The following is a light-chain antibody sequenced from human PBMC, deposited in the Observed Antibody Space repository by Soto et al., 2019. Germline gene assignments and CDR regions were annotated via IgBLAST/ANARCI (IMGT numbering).Light chain of an antibody. CDR1: QGIRNF. CDR3: QKYSSVPV. Sequence: DIQMTQSPTSLSASVGDRVTITCRASQGIRNFVAWYQQKPGKPPKLLMYAASTLQSGVPSRFSGSGSGTDFPLTINSLQPEDVATYSCQKYSSVPVFGPGTKVEI. V-gene: IGKV1-27*01. CDR2: AAS. J-gene: IGKJ3*01.